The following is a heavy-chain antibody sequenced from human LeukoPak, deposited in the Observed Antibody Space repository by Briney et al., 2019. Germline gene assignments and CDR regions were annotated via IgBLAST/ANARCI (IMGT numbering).Heavy chain of an antibody. V-gene: IGHV3-23*01. CDR3: ARVWLRDYMDI. CDR1: GFTFRSYA. CDR2: ITADGGST. J-gene: IGHJ6*03. D-gene: IGHD5-12*01. Sequence: GGSLRLSCAVSGFTFRSYAMNWVRQAPGKGLEWVAAITADGGSTHYTTSVKGRFIISRDTPKNTLSLQMNNLRAEDTAVYFCARVWLRDYMDIWGEGTTVSVSS.